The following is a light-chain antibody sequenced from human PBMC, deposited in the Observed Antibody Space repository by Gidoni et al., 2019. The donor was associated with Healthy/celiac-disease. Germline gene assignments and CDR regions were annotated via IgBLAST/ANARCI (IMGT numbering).Light chain of an antibody. J-gene: IGKJ2*01. V-gene: IGKV3-20*01. CDR3: QQYGSSPPMYT. Sequence: VLLQSPGTLSLSPGERATLSCRARQSVSSSYLSWYQQKPGQAPRLLIYGAASRATGIPDRFSGSGSGTDFTLTISRLEPEDFAVYYCQQYGSSPPMYTFGQGTKLEIK. CDR2: GAA. CDR1: QSVSSSY.